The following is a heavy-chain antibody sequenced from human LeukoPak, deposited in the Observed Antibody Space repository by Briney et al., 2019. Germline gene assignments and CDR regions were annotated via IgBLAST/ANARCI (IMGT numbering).Heavy chain of an antibody. V-gene: IGHV4-4*07. CDR1: GGSMSSYY. J-gene: IGHJ5*02. Sequence: SETLSLTCTVSGGSMSSYYWSWIRQPAGKGLEWIGRIYTSGSTNYNPSLKSRVTMSVDTSKNLFSLKLNSVTAADTAVYYCARAPTFGYWFDPWGKGTLVTVSS. D-gene: IGHD3-10*02. CDR2: IYTSGST. CDR3: ARAPTFGYWFDP.